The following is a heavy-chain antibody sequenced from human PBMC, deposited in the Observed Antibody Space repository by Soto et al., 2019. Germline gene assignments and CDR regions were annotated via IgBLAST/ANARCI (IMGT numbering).Heavy chain of an antibody. CDR3: ARQFPYYYDSSGRPGGMDV. CDR2: IYYSGST. D-gene: IGHD3-22*01. V-gene: IGHV4-39*01. Sequence: SETLSLTCTVSGDSISSSSYYWGWIRQPPGKGLEWIGSIYYSGSTYYNPSLKSRVTISVDTSKNQFSLKLSSVTAADTAVYYCARQFPYYYDSSGRPGGMDVWGQGTTVTVSS. J-gene: IGHJ6*02. CDR1: GDSISSSSYY.